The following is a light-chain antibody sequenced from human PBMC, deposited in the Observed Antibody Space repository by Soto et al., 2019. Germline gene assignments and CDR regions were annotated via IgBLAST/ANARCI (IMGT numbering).Light chain of an antibody. J-gene: IGKJ1*01. CDR3: QAVWR. Sequence: DIQMTQSPSTLSASVGGRVIITCRASQRISCWLAWYQQKPGKAPKLLIYDASSLESGVPSRFSGSGSGRELSIAIGSLRPDDFAADYCQAVWRVGEGTKVDIK. CDR2: DAS. V-gene: IGKV1-5*01. CDR1: QRISCW.